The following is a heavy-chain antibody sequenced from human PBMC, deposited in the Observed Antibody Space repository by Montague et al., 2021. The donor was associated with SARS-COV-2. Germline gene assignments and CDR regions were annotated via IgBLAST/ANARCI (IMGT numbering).Heavy chain of an antibody. Sequence: SETLSLTCAVSGGSISSSNWRSWVRQPPGKGLEWIGEIYHSGSTXYNPPLKSRVTISVDKSKNQFSLKLSSVTAADTAVYYCARRYCSSTSCPNWFDPWGQGTLVTVSS. CDR1: GGSISSSNW. D-gene: IGHD2-2*01. J-gene: IGHJ5*02. CDR2: IYHSGST. CDR3: ARRYCSSTSCPNWFDP. V-gene: IGHV4-4*02.